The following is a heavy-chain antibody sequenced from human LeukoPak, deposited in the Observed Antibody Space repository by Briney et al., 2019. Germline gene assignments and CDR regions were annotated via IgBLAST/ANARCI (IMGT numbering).Heavy chain of an antibody. CDR1: GFTSSSYA. J-gene: IGHJ6*03. CDR2: ISYDGSNK. Sequence: PGRSLRLSCAASGFTSSSYAMHWVRQAPGKGLEWVAVISYDGSNKYYADSVKGRFTISRDNSKNTLYLQMNSLRAEDTAVYYCARVPHYYYYYMDVWGKGTTVTVSS. CDR3: ARVPHYYYYYMDV. V-gene: IGHV3-30-3*01.